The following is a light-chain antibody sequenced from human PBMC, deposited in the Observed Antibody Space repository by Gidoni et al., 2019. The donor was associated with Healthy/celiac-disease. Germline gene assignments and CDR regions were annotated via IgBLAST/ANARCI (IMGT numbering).Light chain of an antibody. J-gene: IGKJ1*01. CDR3: QQSYSTRPVWT. Sequence: DIQMTQSPSSLSASVGDRVTITCRASQSISSYLNWYQQKPGKAPKLLIYAASSLQSGVPSRFSGSGSGTDFTLTISSLQPEDFATYYCQQSYSTRPVWTFGQGTKVEIK. CDR2: AAS. V-gene: IGKV1-39*01. CDR1: QSISSY.